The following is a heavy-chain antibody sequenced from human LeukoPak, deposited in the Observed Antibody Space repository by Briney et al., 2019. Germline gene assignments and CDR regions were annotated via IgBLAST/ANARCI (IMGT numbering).Heavy chain of an antibody. D-gene: IGHD2-15*01. Sequence: GRSLRLSCAASGFTFSSYAMHWVRQAPGKGLEWVAVISYDGSNKYYADSVKGRFTISRDNSKNTLYLQMNSLRAEDTAVYYCGKDGGPLVYCSGGSCYPVDYWGQGTLVTVSS. J-gene: IGHJ4*02. CDR3: GKDGGPLVYCSGGSCYPVDY. CDR2: ISYDGSNK. CDR1: GFTFSSYA. V-gene: IGHV3-30*04.